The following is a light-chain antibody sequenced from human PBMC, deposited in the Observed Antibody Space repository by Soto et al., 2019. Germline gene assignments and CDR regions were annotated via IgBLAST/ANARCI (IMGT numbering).Light chain of an antibody. J-gene: IGKJ1*01. CDR1: QSVSSN. CDR3: QQRSNWWT. V-gene: IGKV3-15*01. Sequence: EIVMTQSPATLSVSPGERATLSCRASQSVSSNLAWYQQKPGQAPSLLIYGASTRATGIPARFSGSGSGTGFTLTIRSLKSEDSALYYCQQRSNWWTFGQGTKLDIK. CDR2: GAS.